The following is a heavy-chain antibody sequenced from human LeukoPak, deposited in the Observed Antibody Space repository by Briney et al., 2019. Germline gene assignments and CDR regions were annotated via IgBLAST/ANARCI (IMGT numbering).Heavy chain of an antibody. CDR2: ISSSGGYI. V-gene: IGHV3-21*01. Sequence: GGSLRLSCAASGFTFSTYCMNWVRQAPGKGLEWVSSISSSGGYIYYVDSVEGRFTISRDNAKHSLYLQMNSLRADDTAVYYCARCSGGSCYRSDDYWGQGTLVTVSS. CDR1: GFTFSTYC. J-gene: IGHJ4*02. D-gene: IGHD2-15*01. CDR3: ARCSGGSCYRSDDY.